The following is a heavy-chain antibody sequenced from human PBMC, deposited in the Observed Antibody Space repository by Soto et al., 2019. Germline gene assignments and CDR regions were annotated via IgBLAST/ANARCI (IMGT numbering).Heavy chain of an antibody. Sequence: QLQLQESGSGLEKPSQTLSLTCAVSGGSISSGGYSWSWIRQPPGKGLEWIGYIYHSGSTYYNPSLKSRVTISVDRSKNQFSLKLSSVTAADTAVYYCAGGSGENWFDPWGQGTLVTVSS. J-gene: IGHJ5*02. CDR1: GGSISSGGYS. CDR3: AGGSGENWFDP. CDR2: IYHSGST. V-gene: IGHV4-30-2*01. D-gene: IGHD2-15*01.